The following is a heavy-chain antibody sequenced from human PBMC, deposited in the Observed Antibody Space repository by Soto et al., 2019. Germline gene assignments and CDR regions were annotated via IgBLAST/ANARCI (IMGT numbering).Heavy chain of an antibody. CDR1: GGTFSSYA. Sequence: QLQLVQSGAEVKKPGSSVKVSCKASGGTFSSYAISWVRQAPGQGLEWMGGIIPIFGTANYAQKFQGRVTITADESTSTAYMELSSLRSEDTAVYYCSRDPSNPDTAMVEFDYWGQGTLVTVSS. J-gene: IGHJ4*02. CDR2: IIPIFGTA. D-gene: IGHD5-18*01. CDR3: SRDPSNPDTAMVEFDY. V-gene: IGHV1-69*01.